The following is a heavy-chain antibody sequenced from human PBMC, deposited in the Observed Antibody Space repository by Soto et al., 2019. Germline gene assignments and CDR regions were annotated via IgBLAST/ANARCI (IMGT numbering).Heavy chain of an antibody. J-gene: IGHJ4*02. Sequence: ASVKVSCKASGYTFTSYGISWVRQAPGQGLEWMGWISAYNGNTNYAQKLQGRVTMTTDTSTSTAYMELRSLRSDDTAVYYCARDIYGYSSGWPFDYWGQGTLVTVSS. CDR2: ISAYNGNT. CDR1: GYTFTSYG. D-gene: IGHD6-19*01. V-gene: IGHV1-18*01. CDR3: ARDIYGYSSGWPFDY.